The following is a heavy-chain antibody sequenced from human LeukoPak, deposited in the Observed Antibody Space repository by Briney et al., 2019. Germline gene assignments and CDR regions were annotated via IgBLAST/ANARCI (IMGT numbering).Heavy chain of an antibody. D-gene: IGHD2-15*01. V-gene: IGHV3-43*01. CDR3: AKALSGRAYYYMDV. CDR1: GFTFDDYT. J-gene: IGHJ6*03. CDR2: ISWDGGST. Sequence: GGSLRLSCAASGFTFDDYTMHSVRQAPGKGLEWVSLISWDGGSTYYADSVKGRFTISRDNSKNSLYLQMNSLRTEDTALYYCAKALSGRAYYYMDVWGKGTTVTVSS.